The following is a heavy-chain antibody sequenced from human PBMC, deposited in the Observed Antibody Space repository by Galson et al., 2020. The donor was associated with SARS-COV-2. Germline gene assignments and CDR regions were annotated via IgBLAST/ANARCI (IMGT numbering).Heavy chain of an antibody. D-gene: IGHD3-22*01. J-gene: IGHJ3*02. CDR2: INPNSGGT. CDR1: GYTFTGYY. V-gene: IGHV1-2*02. Sequence: RQDASVKVSCKASGYTFTGYYMHWVRQAPGQGLEWMGWINPNSGGTNYAQKFQGRVTMTRDTSISTAYMELSRLRSDDTAVYYCARDLGYYYDSSGYPLDAFDIWGQGTMVTVSS. CDR3: ARDLGYYYDSSGYPLDAFDI.